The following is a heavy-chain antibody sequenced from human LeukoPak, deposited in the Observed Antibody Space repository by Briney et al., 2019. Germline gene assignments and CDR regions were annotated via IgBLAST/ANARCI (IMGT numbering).Heavy chain of an antibody. J-gene: IGHJ5*02. Sequence: GGSLRLSCAASGFTFTNYGMHWVRQAPGKGLEWVAAIQYDGSKTYYGDSVKGRFTISRDTSKNTLYLQMNSLRAEDTAVYFCARDTATNGHSSQLDPWGQGTLVTVSS. CDR3: ARDTATNGHSSQLDP. D-gene: IGHD2-8*01. CDR2: IQYDGSKT. V-gene: IGHV3-33*05. CDR1: GFTFTNYG.